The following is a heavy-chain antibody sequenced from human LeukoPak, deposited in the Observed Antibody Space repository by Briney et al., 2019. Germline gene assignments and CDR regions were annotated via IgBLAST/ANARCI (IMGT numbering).Heavy chain of an antibody. CDR1: GSTFSSYS. D-gene: IGHD5-18*01. CDR3: AGDHVDTAMVRSY. Sequence: PGGSLRLSCAASGSTFSSYSMNWVRQAPGKGLEWVSSISSSSSYIYYADSVKGRFTISRDNAKNSLYLQMNSLRAEDTAVYYCAGDHVDTAMVRSYWGQGTLVTVSS. J-gene: IGHJ4*02. CDR2: ISSSSSYI. V-gene: IGHV3-21*01.